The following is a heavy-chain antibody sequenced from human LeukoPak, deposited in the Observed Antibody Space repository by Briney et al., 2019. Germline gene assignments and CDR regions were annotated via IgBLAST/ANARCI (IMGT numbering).Heavy chain of an antibody. V-gene: IGHV4-61*02. J-gene: IGHJ3*02. CDR3: ARDTGTYYYGSGSHDAFDI. Sequence: PSETLSLTCTVSGDSVSSGSYYWSWIRQPAGKGLEWIGRIYGSGRTNYNLSLKSRVTISVDTSKNQFSLRLSSVTAADTAVYYCARDTGTYYYGSGSHDAFDIWGQGTMVTVSS. CDR1: GDSVSSGSYY. CDR2: IYGSGRT. D-gene: IGHD3-10*01.